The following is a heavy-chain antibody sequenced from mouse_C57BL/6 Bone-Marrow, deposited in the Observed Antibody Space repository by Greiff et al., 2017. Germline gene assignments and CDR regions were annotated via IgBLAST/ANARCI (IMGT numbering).Heavy chain of an antibody. CDR3: VAYYSTSDAMDY. Sequence: VQLQQSGPELVKPGASVKISCKASGYTFTDYYMNWVKQSHGKSLEWIGDINPNNGGTSYNQKFKGKATLTVDKSSSTAYMELRSLTSEDSAVYYCVAYYSTSDAMDYWGQGTSVTVSS. D-gene: IGHD2-5*01. CDR2: INPNNGGT. CDR1: GYTFTDYY. V-gene: IGHV1-26*01. J-gene: IGHJ4*01.